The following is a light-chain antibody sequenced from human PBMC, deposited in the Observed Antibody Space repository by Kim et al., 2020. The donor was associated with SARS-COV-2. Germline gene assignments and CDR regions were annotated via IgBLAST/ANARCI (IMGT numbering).Light chain of an antibody. Sequence: EIVLTQSPATLSLSPGERAALSCRASQSVSSRLAWFQQKPGQAPRLLIYRASNRAGGVPARFSGSGSGTDFTHTISSLEPEDFAVYYCQQRASWHSFGQGTKLEI. CDR2: RAS. CDR1: QSVSSR. CDR3: QQRASWHS. V-gene: IGKV3-11*01. J-gene: IGKJ2*03.